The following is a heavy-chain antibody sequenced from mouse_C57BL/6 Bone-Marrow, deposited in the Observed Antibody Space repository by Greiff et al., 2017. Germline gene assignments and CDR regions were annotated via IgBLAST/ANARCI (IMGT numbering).Heavy chain of an antibody. CDR3: AIANWDYWYFDV. CDR2: IHPSDSDT. J-gene: IGHJ1*03. Sequence: QVQLKQPGAELVKPGASVKVSCKASGYTFTSYWMHWVKQRPGQGLEWIGRIHPSDSDTNYNQKFKGKATLTVDKSSSTAYMQLSSLTSEDSAVYYCAIANWDYWYFDVWGTGTTVTVSS. V-gene: IGHV1-74*01. D-gene: IGHD4-1*02. CDR1: GYTFTSYW.